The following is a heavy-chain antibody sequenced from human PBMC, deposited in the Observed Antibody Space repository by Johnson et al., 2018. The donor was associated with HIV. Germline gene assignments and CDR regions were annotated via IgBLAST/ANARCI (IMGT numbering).Heavy chain of an antibody. CDR1: GFTFSSYA. Sequence: QVQLVESGGGVVQPGRSLRLSCAASGFTFSSYAMHWVRQAPGKGLEWVAVISYDGSNKYYADSVKGRFTISRDNSKNTLYLQMNSLRAEDTAVYYCARDDVEMATMGDAFDIWGQGTMVTFSS. V-gene: IGHV3-30-3*01. J-gene: IGHJ3*02. CDR2: ISYDGSNK. D-gene: IGHD5-24*01. CDR3: ARDDVEMATMGDAFDI.